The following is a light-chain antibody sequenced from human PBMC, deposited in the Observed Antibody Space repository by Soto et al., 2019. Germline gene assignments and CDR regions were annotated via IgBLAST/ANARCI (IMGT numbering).Light chain of an antibody. Sequence: EIVMTQSPATLSVSPGERVTVSCRASQNINNNLAWYQQKPVQAPRLLIHAASTRATGVPARFTGSGSGTEFTLTINSLQSEDFAVYYCQQCGDWRTFGQGTKVDIK. CDR3: QQCGDWRT. V-gene: IGKV3-15*01. CDR1: QNINNN. J-gene: IGKJ1*01. CDR2: AAS.